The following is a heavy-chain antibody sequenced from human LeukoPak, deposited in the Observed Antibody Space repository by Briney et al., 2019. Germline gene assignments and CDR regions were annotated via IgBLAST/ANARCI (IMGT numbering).Heavy chain of an antibody. V-gene: IGHV1-2*02. CDR1: GYTFTGYY. CDR3: ARGSGSYPWLGY. CDR2: INPNSGGT. Sequence: ASVKVSCKASGYTFTGYYMHWVRQAPGQGLEWMGWINPNSGGTNYAQKLQGRVTMTTDTSTSTAYMELRSLRSDDTAVYYCARGSGSYPWLGYWGQGTLVTVSS. D-gene: IGHD1-26*01. J-gene: IGHJ4*02.